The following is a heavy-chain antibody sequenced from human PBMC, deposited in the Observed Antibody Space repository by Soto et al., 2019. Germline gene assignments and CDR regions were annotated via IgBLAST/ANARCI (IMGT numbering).Heavy chain of an antibody. V-gene: IGHV4-4*07. J-gene: IGHJ4*02. D-gene: IGHD6-19*01. CDR1: GDSMTGYF. CDR2: VYNSGNT. CDR3: ARTLWVSGTEY. Sequence: QVQLQESGPGLVKPSETLSLTCTVSGDSMTGYFWTWIRQSAGKGLEWIGHVYNSGNTDYNPSLASRITMAVDTSKREFSLKVKSVTAADTAVYYCARTLWVSGTEYWGKGTLVTVSS.